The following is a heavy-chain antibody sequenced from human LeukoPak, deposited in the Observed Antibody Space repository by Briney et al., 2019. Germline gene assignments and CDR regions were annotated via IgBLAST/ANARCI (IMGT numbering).Heavy chain of an antibody. Sequence: ASVKVSCKASGYTFTSYYMHWVRQAPGQGLEWVAWISAYNGNTNYAQKFQGRVTMTTDTSTTTAYMELRSLRSDDTAVYYCARGGYSYGYMGYFDYWGQGTLVTVSS. V-gene: IGHV1-18*04. D-gene: IGHD5-18*01. CDR3: ARGGYSYGYMGYFDY. CDR2: ISAYNGNT. J-gene: IGHJ4*02. CDR1: GYTFTSYY.